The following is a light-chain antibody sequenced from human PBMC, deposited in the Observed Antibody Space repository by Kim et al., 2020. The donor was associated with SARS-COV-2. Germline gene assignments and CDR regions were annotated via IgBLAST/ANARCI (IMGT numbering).Light chain of an antibody. V-gene: IGKV3-20*01. J-gene: IGKJ2*03. CDR3: QQFDTSPYS. Sequence: LPPGGKAALSCRASRTVSSDSLAWYQQKPGQAPRLLIYAASTRATGVPDRFSGSGSGTDFTLTITRLETEEFAMYYCQQFDTSPYSFGQGTKLEI. CDR2: AAS. CDR1: RTVSSDS.